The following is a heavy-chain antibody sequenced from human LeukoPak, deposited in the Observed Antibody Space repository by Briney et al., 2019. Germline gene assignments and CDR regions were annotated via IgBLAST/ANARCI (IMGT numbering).Heavy chain of an antibody. V-gene: IGHV1-2*02. Sequence: ASVKVSCKASGYTFTGYYMHWVRQAPGQGLEWMGWINPNSGGTNYAQKFQGRVTMTRDTSISTAYMELSSLRSEDTAVYYCARKVSYYYDSSGSPFDYWGQGTLVTVSS. CDR3: ARKVSYYYDSSGSPFDY. CDR2: INPNSGGT. J-gene: IGHJ4*02. CDR1: GYTFTGYY. D-gene: IGHD3-22*01.